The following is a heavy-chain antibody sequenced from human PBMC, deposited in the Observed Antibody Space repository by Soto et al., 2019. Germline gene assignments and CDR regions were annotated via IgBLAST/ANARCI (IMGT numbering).Heavy chain of an antibody. Sequence: GGSLRLSCAASGFTFSSYSMDWVRQAPGKGLEWVSYISSSISTLYYVDSVKGRFTISGDNAKNSLFLQMNSLRAEDTALYYCARDVTIFGVVIRAFDIWGQGTMVTVSS. CDR2: ISSSISTL. CDR1: GFTFSSYS. D-gene: IGHD3-3*01. CDR3: ARDVTIFGVVIRAFDI. V-gene: IGHV3-48*01. J-gene: IGHJ3*02.